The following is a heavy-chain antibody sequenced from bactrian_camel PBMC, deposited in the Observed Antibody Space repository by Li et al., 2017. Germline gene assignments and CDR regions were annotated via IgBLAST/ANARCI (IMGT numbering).Heavy chain of an antibody. D-gene: IGHD3*01. CDR2: IDPEYPT. V-gene: IGHV3S53*01. CDR3: AAQDMRLWGTGRCRRDY. Sequence: VQLVESGGGSVTTGGSLRLTCAVPELSVTNNCMGWFREAPGKDREAVALIDPEYPTTYADFVKGRFTVSRDNAKNLYLQMDSLKPEDTAMYYCAAQDMRLWGTGRCRRDYWGQGTQVTVS. J-gene: IGHJ4*01. CDR1: ELSVTNNC.